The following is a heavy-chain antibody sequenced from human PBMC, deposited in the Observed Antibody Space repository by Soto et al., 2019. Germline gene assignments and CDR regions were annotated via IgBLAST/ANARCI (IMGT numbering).Heavy chain of an antibody. V-gene: IGHV4-4*02. Sequence: QEQLQESGPGLVKPSGTLSLTCGVSRGSVSSNNWWTWVRQPPGKGLEWIGEIYQTGTTNYNPSLQSRVTISLDKSNNHFSLKLNSVTAADTAVYYCARRIALSGTAGAPGDWGQGTLVIVSS. CDR1: RGSVSSNNW. D-gene: IGHD1-1*01. CDR2: IYQTGTT. J-gene: IGHJ4*02. CDR3: ARRIALSGTAGAPGD.